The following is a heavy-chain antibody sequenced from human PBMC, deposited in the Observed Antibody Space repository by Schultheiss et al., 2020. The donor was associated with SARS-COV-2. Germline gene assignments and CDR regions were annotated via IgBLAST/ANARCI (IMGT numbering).Heavy chain of an antibody. CDR2: VSHSGGT. Sequence: GSLRLSCSASGFTFSNYAMHWVRQAPGKGLEWIGQVSHSGGTHYSPSLKRRVTISVDTSKSQFSLRLRSVTAADTAIYFCSRGRTSVIPSPVLGLGPHYFSYYMDVWGKGTTVTVSS. V-gene: IGHV4-34*01. J-gene: IGHJ6*03. CDR1: GFTFSNYA. CDR3: SRGRTSVIPSPVLGLGPHYFSYYMDV. D-gene: IGHD4-11*01.